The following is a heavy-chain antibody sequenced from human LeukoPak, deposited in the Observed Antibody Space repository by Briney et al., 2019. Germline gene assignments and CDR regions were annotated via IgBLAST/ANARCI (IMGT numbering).Heavy chain of an antibody. CDR3: ARPTIAAAGNFEY. D-gene: IGHD6-13*01. J-gene: IGHJ4*02. CDR1: GFTFSDYY. V-gene: IGHV3-11*03. Sequence: PGGSLRLSCAASGFTFSDYYVSWIRQAPGKGLEWVSDISSFSNFRSYADSVKGRFTISRDNAKNSLYLQVNSLRAEDTAVYYCARPTIAAAGNFEYWGQGTLVTVSS. CDR2: ISSFSNFR.